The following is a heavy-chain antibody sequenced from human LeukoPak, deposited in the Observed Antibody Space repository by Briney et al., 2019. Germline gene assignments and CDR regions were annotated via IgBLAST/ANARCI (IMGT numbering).Heavy chain of an antibody. CDR3: TRGGRDGFDI. CDR1: GFTSSTYD. V-gene: IGHV3-13*01. D-gene: IGHD5-24*01. J-gene: IGHJ3*02. CDR2: IGTAGDT. Sequence: GGSLRLSCAASGFTSSTYDMHWVRLTAGKGLEWVSGIGTAGDTYYSGSVKGRFIISRENAKSSSYLQMNSLRVGDTALYYCTRGGRDGFDIWGRGTLVTVSS.